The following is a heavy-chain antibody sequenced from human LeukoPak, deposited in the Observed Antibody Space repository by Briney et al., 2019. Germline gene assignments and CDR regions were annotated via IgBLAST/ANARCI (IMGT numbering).Heavy chain of an antibody. CDR2: IYSSGST. CDR1: GGSIISYY. CDR3: ARGPYYYGLN. D-gene: IGHD3-10*01. V-gene: IGHV4-59*01. Sequence: PSETLSLTCTVSGGSIISYYWSWIRQPPGKGLEWIGYIYSSGSTNYNPSLTSRITISVDTSKNQFSLKLSSVTAADTAVYYCARGPYYYGLNWGQGTLVTVSS. J-gene: IGHJ4*02.